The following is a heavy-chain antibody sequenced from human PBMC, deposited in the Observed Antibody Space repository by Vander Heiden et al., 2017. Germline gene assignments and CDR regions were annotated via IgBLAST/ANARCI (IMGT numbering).Heavy chain of an antibody. J-gene: IGHJ4*02. CDR1: GFNFNRYV. CDR3: ARARTIAAPTFDY. Sequence: QVQLVQSGGGVVEPGQSLRLSCAASGFNFNRYVMHWVRLAPGKGLEWVAIIWLDGMNIYYADSVEGRFTVSRDKSKNTLDLQMNSLRAEDTAVYYCARARTIAAPTFDYWGQGALVTVSS. D-gene: IGHD6-6*01. CDR2: IWLDGMNI. V-gene: IGHV3-33*01.